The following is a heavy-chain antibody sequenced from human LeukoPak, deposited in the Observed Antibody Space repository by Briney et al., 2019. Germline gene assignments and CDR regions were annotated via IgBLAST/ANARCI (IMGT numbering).Heavy chain of an antibody. Sequence: GESLKISCAASGLTVSSNYMSWVRQAPGKGLEWVSLIYSGGSTYYADSVKGRFIISRDSSKNTLYLQMNSLRAEDTAVYYCAREVRGGNSFDYWGQGTLVTVSS. J-gene: IGHJ4*02. CDR2: IYSGGST. CDR3: AREVRGGNSFDY. V-gene: IGHV3-66*01. D-gene: IGHD3-10*01. CDR1: GLTVSSNY.